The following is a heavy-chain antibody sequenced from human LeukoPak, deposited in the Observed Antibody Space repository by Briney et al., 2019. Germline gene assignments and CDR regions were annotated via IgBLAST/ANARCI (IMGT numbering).Heavy chain of an antibody. CDR1: GFTFSSYG. CDR3: AKGSDWRYCSGIGCQLYFFDY. CDR2: IWYDGSNK. Sequence: PGRSLRLSCAASGFTFSSYGMHWVRQAPGKGLEWVAVIWYDGSNKYYADSVKGRFTISRDNSKNTLYLQMNTLRAEDTAVYYCAKGSDWRYCSGIGCQLYFFDYWGQGTLVTVSS. J-gene: IGHJ4*02. V-gene: IGHV3-33*06. D-gene: IGHD2-15*01.